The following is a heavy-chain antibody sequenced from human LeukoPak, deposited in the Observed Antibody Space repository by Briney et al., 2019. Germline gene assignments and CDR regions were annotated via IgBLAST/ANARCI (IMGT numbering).Heavy chain of an antibody. CDR2: IYTSGST. V-gene: IGHV4-61*02. J-gene: IGHJ4*02. CDR3: ARDAGSSWYPFDY. Sequence: TLSLTCTVSGGSISSGSCYWSWIRQPAGKGLEWIGRIYTSGSTNYNPSLKSRVTISVDTSKNQFSLKLSSVTAADTAVYYCARDAGSSWYPFDYWGQGTLVTVSS. CDR1: GGSISSGSCY. D-gene: IGHD6-13*01.